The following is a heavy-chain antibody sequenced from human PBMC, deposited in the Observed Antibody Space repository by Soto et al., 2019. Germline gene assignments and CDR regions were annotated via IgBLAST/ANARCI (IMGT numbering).Heavy chain of an antibody. D-gene: IGHD3-16*02. V-gene: IGHV3-7*01. CDR3: ARVYYDYIWGSYPLNY. Sequence: EVQLVESGGGLVQPGGSLRLSCAASGFTFSSYWMTWVRQAPGKGLEWVANIKQDESEKYYLDSVKGRFTISRDNAKNSLYLQMNSLRAEDTADYYCARVYYDYIWGSYPLNYWGQGTLVTVSS. CDR1: GFTFSSYW. CDR2: IKQDESEK. J-gene: IGHJ4*02.